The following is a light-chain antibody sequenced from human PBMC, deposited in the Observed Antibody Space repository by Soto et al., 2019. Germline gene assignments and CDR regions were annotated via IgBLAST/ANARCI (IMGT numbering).Light chain of an antibody. J-gene: IGKJ5*01. CDR3: QQRSNWPT. V-gene: IGKV3-11*01. CDR2: DAS. CDR1: QSVSYY. Sequence: GLTQSPGTLSLCPGERATLSCRASQSVSYYLAWYQQKPGQAPRLLIYDASNRATGIPARFSGSGSGTDFTLTISSLEPEDFAVYYCQQRSNWPTFGQGTRLEIK.